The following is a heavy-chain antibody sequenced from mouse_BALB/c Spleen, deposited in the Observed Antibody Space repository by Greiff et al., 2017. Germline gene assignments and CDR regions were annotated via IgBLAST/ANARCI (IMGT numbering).Heavy chain of an antibody. CDR2: IDPANGNT. V-gene: IGHV14-3*02. Sequence: VQLQQSGAELVKPGASVKLSCTASGFNINDTYMHWVKQRPEQGLEWIVRIDPANGNTKYDPKFQGKATITADTSSNTAYLQLSSLTSEDTAVYYCAREYGKSMDYWGQGTSVTVSS. D-gene: IGHD2-10*02. CDR1: GFNINDTY. J-gene: IGHJ4*01. CDR3: AREYGKSMDY.